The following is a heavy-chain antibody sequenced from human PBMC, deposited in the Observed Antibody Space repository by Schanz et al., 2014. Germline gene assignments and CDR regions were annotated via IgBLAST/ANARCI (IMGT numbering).Heavy chain of an antibody. CDR3: ETDVPGPWRFGDS. D-gene: IGHD2-2*01. Sequence: QVQLVQSGAEVKRPGASVKISCKASGYTFNDYYMNWVRQAPGQGLEWMGWLNPHSGGTHYALRCQGSVTMSRGTSINTAYMELRRLRSDDTATYYCETDVPGPWRFGDSWGQGTLLTVSS. J-gene: IGHJ4*02. CDR1: GYTFNDYY. CDR2: LNPHSGGT. V-gene: IGHV1-2*02.